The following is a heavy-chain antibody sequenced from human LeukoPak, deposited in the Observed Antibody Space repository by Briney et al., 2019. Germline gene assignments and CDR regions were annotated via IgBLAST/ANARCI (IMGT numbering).Heavy chain of an antibody. CDR1: GFTFSSYE. D-gene: IGHD5-12*01. J-gene: IGHJ4*02. CDR3: ARDGDVDIVAPRIDF. CDR2: ISGSGSTL. V-gene: IGHV3-48*03. Sequence: PGWSLRLSCAASGFTFSSYEMHWVRHSLGKGLEGVSYISGSGSTLFYANSVKGRFTISRDNVKNSLFLHMNSLTVEDTAVYYCARDGDVDIVAPRIDFWGQGTLVTVSS.